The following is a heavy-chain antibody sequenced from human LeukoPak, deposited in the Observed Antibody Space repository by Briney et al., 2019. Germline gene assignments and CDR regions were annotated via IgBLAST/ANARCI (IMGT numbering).Heavy chain of an antibody. Sequence: ASVKVSCKASGYTFTSYDINWVRQAPGQGLEWMGWMNPNSGNTGYAQKFQGRVTMTRDTSISTAYMELSSLRSEDTAVYYCAKDRHAPGRYCSSTSCFPFDSWGQGTLVTVSS. CDR2: MNPNSGNT. CDR3: AKDRHAPGRYCSSTSCFPFDS. V-gene: IGHV1-8*01. J-gene: IGHJ5*01. CDR1: GYTFTSYD. D-gene: IGHD2-2*01.